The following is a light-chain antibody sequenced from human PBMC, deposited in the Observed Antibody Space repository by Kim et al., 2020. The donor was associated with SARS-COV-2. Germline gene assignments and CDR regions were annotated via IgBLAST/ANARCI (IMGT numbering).Light chain of an antibody. CDR1: ALPNQY. CDR3: QSSDSSDNFWV. J-gene: IGLJ3*02. CDR2: EDT. Sequence: SYELTQPPSVSVSPGQTARITCSGDALPNQYAYWFQQKPGQAAVLVIYEDTERPSGIPERFSGPTSGTTVTLTISGVQAEDEADYYCQSSDSSDNFWVFG. V-gene: IGLV3-25*03.